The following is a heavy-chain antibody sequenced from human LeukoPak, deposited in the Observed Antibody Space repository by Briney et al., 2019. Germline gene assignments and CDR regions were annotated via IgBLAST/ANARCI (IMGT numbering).Heavy chain of an antibody. Sequence: GGSLRLSCAASGFTFSDYYMSWIRQAPGKGLEWVSYITSSSSTIYYADSVKGRFTISRDNAKNSLYLQMNSLRAEDTAVYYCARSLCYDILTGYIGPFDKWGQGTMVTVSS. V-gene: IGHV3-11*04. CDR1: GFTFSDYY. CDR2: ITSSSSTI. D-gene: IGHD3-9*01. J-gene: IGHJ3*02. CDR3: ARSLCYDILTGYIGPFDK.